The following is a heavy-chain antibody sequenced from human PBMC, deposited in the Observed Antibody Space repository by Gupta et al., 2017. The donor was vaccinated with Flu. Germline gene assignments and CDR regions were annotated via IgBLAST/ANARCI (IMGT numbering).Heavy chain of an antibody. V-gene: IGHV2-26*01. CDR3: ARIWLRYFDTPYGMDV. CDR2: IFSNDEK. Sequence: QVTLKESGPVLVKPTETLTLTCTVSGFSLSNARMGVSWIRQPPGKALEWLAHIFSNDEKSYSTSLKSRLTISKDTSKSQVVLTMTNMDPVDTATYYCARIWLRYFDTPYGMDVWGQGTTVTVSS. D-gene: IGHD3-9*01. J-gene: IGHJ6*02. CDR1: GFSLSNARMG.